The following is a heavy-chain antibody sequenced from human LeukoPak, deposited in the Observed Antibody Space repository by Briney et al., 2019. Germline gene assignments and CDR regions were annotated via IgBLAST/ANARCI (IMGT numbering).Heavy chain of an antibody. Sequence: GASVKVSCKASGYTFTGYYMHWVRQAPGQGLEWMGWINPNSGGTNYAQKFQGRVTMTRDTSISTAYMELSRLRSDDTAVYYCARARKNLNYDILTGFVNNWFDPWGQGTLVTVSS. J-gene: IGHJ5*02. CDR2: INPNSGGT. V-gene: IGHV1-2*02. D-gene: IGHD3-9*01. CDR1: GYTFTGYY. CDR3: ARARKNLNYDILTGFVNNWFDP.